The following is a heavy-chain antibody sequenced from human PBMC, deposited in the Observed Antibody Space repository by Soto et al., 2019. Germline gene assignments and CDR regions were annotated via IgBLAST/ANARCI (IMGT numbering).Heavy chain of an antibody. D-gene: IGHD4-17*01. CDR3: ARLPDIEDYFGDYILYYYGMDV. Sequence: PGESLKISCKGSGYSFTSYWISWVRQMPGKGLEWMGRIDPSDSYTNYSPSFQGHVTISADKSISTAYLQWSCLKASDTAMYYCARLPDIEDYFGDYILYYYGMDVWGQGTTVTVSS. J-gene: IGHJ6*02. V-gene: IGHV5-10-1*01. CDR2: IDPSDSYT. CDR1: GYSFTSYW.